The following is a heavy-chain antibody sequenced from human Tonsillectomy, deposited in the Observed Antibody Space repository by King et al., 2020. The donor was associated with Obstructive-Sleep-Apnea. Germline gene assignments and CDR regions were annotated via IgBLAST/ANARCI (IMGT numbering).Heavy chain of an antibody. J-gene: IGHJ5*02. Sequence: QLVQSGAEVKKPGASVKVSCKASGYTFTGYYMHWVRQAPGQGLEWMGWSNSNSGDTNYAQKFQGRVTMTSDTSISTAYMELCRLGSDDTAVYYCARDLTAMALFDPWGQGTLVTVSS. CDR2: SNSNSGDT. CDR3: ARDLTAMALFDP. D-gene: IGHD5-18*01. CDR1: GYTFTGYY. V-gene: IGHV1-2*02.